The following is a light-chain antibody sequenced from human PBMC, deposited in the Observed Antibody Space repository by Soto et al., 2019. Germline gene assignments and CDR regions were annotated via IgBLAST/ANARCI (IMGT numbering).Light chain of an antibody. CDR3: QQRSSWPPKYT. V-gene: IGKV3-11*01. CDR2: DAS. CDR1: QSVSSY. Sequence: EIVLTQSPATLSMSPGDRATLSCRASQSVSSYLAWYQQKPGQAPRLLIYDASNRATGIPARFSGSGSGTDFTLTISSLEPEDFAVYNCQQRSSWPPKYTFGQGTKLEIK. J-gene: IGKJ2*01.